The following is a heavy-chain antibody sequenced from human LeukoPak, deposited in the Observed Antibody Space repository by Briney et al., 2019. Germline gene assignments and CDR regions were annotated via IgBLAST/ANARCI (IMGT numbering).Heavy chain of an antibody. CDR3: AKDLLYRSWSDFWSGFYAFDI. V-gene: IGHV3-23*01. J-gene: IGHJ3*02. CDR2: ISGSGGST. D-gene: IGHD3-3*01. Sequence: GGSLRLSCAASGFTFSSYAMSWVRQAPGKGLEWVSAISGSGGSTYYADSVKGRFTISRDNSKNTLYLQMNSLRAEDTAVYYCAKDLLYRSWSDFWSGFYAFDIWGQGTMVTVSS. CDR1: GFTFSSYA.